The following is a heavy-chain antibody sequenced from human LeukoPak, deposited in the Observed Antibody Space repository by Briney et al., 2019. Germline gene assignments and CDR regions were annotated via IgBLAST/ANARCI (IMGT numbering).Heavy chain of an antibody. J-gene: IGHJ4*02. Sequence: GGSLRLSCAASGFTFSSYAMHWVRQAPGKGLEWVAVISYDGSNKYYADSVKGRFTISRDNSKNTLYLQMNSLRAEDTAVYYCARDPRGYKGYFDYWGQGTLVTISS. V-gene: IGHV3-30*04. CDR3: ARDPRGYKGYFDY. CDR2: ISYDGSNK. CDR1: GFTFSSYA. D-gene: IGHD5-12*01.